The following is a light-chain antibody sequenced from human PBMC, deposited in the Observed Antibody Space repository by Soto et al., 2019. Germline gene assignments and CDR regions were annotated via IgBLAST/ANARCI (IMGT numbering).Light chain of an antibody. CDR3: QQYENLPYT. Sequence: DIQLPQSASSLSASVGDSVTITCQASPVITNYLNWYQQPPGEAPQLLIYDISTSEIGVPSRFSGSGSGTDFTFTITGLQPEDIATYFCQQYENLPYTFGQGTKLEI. CDR2: DIS. J-gene: IGKJ2*01. CDR1: PVITNY. V-gene: IGKV1-33*01.